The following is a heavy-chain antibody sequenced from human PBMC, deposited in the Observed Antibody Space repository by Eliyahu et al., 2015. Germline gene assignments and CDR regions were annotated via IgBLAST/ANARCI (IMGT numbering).Heavy chain of an antibody. Sequence: QVQLQQWGAGLLKPSETLSLTCAXYGGSFSGYYWSWIRQPPGKGLEWIGEINHSGSTNYNPSLKSRVTISVDTSKNQFSLKLSSVTAADTAVYYCARSRSRVIPALGYWGQGTLVTVSS. CDR2: INHSGST. CDR1: GGSFSGYY. CDR3: ARSRSRVIPALGY. J-gene: IGHJ4*02. D-gene: IGHD3-16*02. V-gene: IGHV4-34*01.